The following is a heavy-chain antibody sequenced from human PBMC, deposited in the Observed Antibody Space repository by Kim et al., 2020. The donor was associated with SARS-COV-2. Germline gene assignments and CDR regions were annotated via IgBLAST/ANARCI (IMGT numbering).Heavy chain of an antibody. V-gene: IGHV4-4*07. CDR2: IHASGNT. CDR1: GGSISSHY. J-gene: IGHJ6*02. D-gene: IGHD3-16*01. CDR3: ARGKGTYALYTMGV. Sequence: SETLSLTCTVSGGSISSHYWSWIRQPAGKGLEWIGRIHASGNTIYNPSLKSRVSMSIDTSRDHFSLTLRSVIAADTAVYYCARGKGTYALYTMGVWGQGT.